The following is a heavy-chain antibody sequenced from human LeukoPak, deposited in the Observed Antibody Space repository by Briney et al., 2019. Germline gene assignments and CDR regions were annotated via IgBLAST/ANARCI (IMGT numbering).Heavy chain of an antibody. V-gene: IGHV3-11*04. Sequence: PGGSLRLSCAASGFTFSDYYMSWIRQAPGKGLEWVSYISSSGSTIYYADSVKGRFTISRDNAKNSLYLQMNSLRAEDTAVYYCARDLGYCSGGSCFFYYGMDVWGQGTTVTVPS. CDR1: GFTFSDYY. CDR2: ISSSGSTI. D-gene: IGHD2-15*01. J-gene: IGHJ6*02. CDR3: ARDLGYCSGGSCFFYYGMDV.